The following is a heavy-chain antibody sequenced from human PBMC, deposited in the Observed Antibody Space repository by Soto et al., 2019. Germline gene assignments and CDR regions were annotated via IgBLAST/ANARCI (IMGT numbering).Heavy chain of an antibody. CDR2: GSYSGTT. CDR3: ARGVTVTQYDY. Sequence: QVQLQESGPGLVKPSETLSLTCTVSGVSVNSGSFYWAWIRQPPGKGLEWIGFGSYSGTTNYKPSLKSRVTISVDTSRSQIPLKVTSLTAADTAVYYCARGVTVTQYDYWGQGTLVTVSS. D-gene: IGHD4-17*01. CDR1: GVSVNSGSFY. J-gene: IGHJ4*02. V-gene: IGHV4-61*01.